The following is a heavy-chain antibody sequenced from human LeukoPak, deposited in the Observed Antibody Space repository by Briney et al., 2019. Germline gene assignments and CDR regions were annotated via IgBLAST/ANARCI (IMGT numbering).Heavy chain of an antibody. CDR2: ISYDGSNK. Sequence: GGSLRLSCAASGFTFSSYGMHWVRQAPGKGLEWVAVISYDGSNKYYADSVKGRFTISRDNSKNTLYLQMNSLRAEDTAVYYCAKDQGSGNYYYYGMDVWGQGTTVTVSS. CDR1: GFTFSSYG. D-gene: IGHD3-10*01. J-gene: IGHJ6*02. V-gene: IGHV3-30*18. CDR3: AKDQGSGNYYYYGMDV.